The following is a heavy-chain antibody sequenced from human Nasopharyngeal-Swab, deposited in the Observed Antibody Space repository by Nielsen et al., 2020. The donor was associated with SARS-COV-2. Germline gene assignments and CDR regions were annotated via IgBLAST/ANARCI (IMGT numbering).Heavy chain of an antibody. V-gene: IGHV1-3*01. D-gene: IGHD3-16*01. CDR3: ARDLGGYYYYRDV. Sequence: GRQAPGQRLEWMRWIKPGNGNTKESQEFQGRVTITRDTPASTAYMELSSLRSEVTAIYYCARDLGGYYYYRDVWGKGTTVTVSS. CDR2: IKPGNGNT. J-gene: IGHJ6*03.